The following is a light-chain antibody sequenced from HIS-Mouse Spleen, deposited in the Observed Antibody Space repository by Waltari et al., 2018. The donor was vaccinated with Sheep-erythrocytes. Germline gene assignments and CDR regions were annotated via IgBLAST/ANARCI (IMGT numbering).Light chain of an antibody. Sequence: QSALTQPASVSGSPGQSITISCTGTSSDVGSYHLVPWYQQHPGKAPKLMIYEGSKRPSGVSNRFSGSKSGNTASLTISGLQAEDEADYYCSSYAGSNNWVFGGGTKLTVL. CDR1: SSDVGSYHL. J-gene: IGLJ3*02. V-gene: IGLV2-23*01. CDR2: EGS. CDR3: SSYAGSNNWV.